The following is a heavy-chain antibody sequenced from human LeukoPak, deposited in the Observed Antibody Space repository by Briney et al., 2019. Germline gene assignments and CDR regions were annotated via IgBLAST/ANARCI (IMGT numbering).Heavy chain of an antibody. J-gene: IGHJ4*02. CDR2: IYTSGST. D-gene: IGHD6-13*01. Sequence: SETLTLTCTASGGSISSYYLSWIRQPAGKGLEWIGRIYTSGSTNYSPSLKSRVTISVDQSKNQFSLKLSSVTAADTAVYYCARAGSIAAAADWGQGSLVTVSS. V-gene: IGHV4-4*07. CDR1: GGSISSYY. CDR3: ARAGSIAAAAD.